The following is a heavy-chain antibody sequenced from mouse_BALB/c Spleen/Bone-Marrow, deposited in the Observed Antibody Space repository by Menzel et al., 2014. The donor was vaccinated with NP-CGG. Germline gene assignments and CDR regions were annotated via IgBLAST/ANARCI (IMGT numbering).Heavy chain of an antibody. CDR1: GYTFTSYW. J-gene: IGHJ2*01. CDR3: ARWGDDGTFDY. CDR2: INPSTGYT. V-gene: IGHV1-7*01. D-gene: IGHD2-12*01. Sequence: QVQLQQSGAELAKPGASVKMSCKASGYTFTSYWMHWVKQRPGQGLEWIGYINPSTGYTEYNQKFKDKATLTADKSPSTAYMQLSSLTSEDSAVYYCARWGDDGTFDYWGQGTTLTVSS.